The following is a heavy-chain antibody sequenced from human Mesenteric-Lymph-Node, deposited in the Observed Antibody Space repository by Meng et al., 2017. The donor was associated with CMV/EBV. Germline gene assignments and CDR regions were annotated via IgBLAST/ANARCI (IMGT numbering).Heavy chain of an antibody. J-gene: IGHJ4*02. CDR3: ARESIVDYDFWSGYPDY. CDR2: ISSSSSTI. D-gene: IGHD3-3*01. Sequence: GGSLRLSCAASGFTFSSYSMNWVRQAPGKGLEGVSYISSSSSTIYYADSVKGRFTISRDNAKNSLYLQMNSLRAEDTAVYYCARESIVDYDFWSGYPDYWGQGTLVTVSS. CDR1: GFTFSSYS. V-gene: IGHV3-48*04.